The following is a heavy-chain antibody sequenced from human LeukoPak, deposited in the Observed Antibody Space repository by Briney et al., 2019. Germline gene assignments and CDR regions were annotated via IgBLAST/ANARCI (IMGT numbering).Heavy chain of an antibody. CDR3: AKDQSYFDWFTGAFDI. D-gene: IGHD3-9*01. CDR1: GFTFSSYA. J-gene: IGHJ3*02. CDR2: ISGSGGST. Sequence: PGGSLRLSCAASGFTFSSYAMSWVRQAPGKGLEWVSAISGSGGSTYYADSVKGRFTISRDNSKNTLYLQMNSLRAEDTAVYYCAKDQSYFDWFTGAFDIWGQGTMVTVSS. V-gene: IGHV3-23*01.